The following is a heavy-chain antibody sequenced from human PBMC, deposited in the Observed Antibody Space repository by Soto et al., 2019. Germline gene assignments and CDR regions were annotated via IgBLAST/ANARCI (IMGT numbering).Heavy chain of an antibody. CDR1: GGSISSGGYY. V-gene: IGHV4-31*03. CDR2: IYYGGST. Sequence: TLSLTCTVSGGSISSGGYYWSWIRQHPGKGLEWFGYIYYGGSTYYNPSLKSRATISGDTSKNQFSLKLSSVTAADTAVYYCARGGYYYENSGQNAYDYWGQGILVTVSS. CDR3: ARGGYYYENSGQNAYDY. D-gene: IGHD3-22*01. J-gene: IGHJ4*01.